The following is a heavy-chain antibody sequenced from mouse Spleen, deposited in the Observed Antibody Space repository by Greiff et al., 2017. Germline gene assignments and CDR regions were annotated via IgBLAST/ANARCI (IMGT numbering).Heavy chain of an antibody. J-gene: IGHJ1*01. CDR1: GFSSTSYG. Sequence: QVQLQQSGPGLVQPSQSLSITCTVSGFSSTSYGVHWVRQSPGKGLEWLGVIWSGGSTDYNAAFISRLSISKDNSKSQVFFKMNSLQADDTAIYYCARNENWDGWYFDVWGAGTTVTVSS. V-gene: IGHV2-2*01. CDR3: ARNENWDGWYFDV. D-gene: IGHD4-1*01. CDR2: IWSGGST.